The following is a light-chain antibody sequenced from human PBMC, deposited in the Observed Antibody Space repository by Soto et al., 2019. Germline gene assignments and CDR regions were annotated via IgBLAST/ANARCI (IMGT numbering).Light chain of an antibody. CDR1: SSNIGAGSD. V-gene: IGLV1-40*01. J-gene: IGLJ1*01. CDR2: GNT. Sequence: QSVLTQPPSISGAPGQRVTISCTGSSSNIGAGSDVHWYHQLPGTAPKLLIYGNTNLPSGVPDRFSGSKSGTSASLAIAGLQTEDEGDYYCQTYDSSLSGLYVFGTGTKLTVL. CDR3: QTYDSSLSGLYV.